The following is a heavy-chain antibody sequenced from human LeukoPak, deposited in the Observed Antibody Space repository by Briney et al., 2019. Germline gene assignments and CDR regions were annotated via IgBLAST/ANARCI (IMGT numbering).Heavy chain of an antibody. CDR3: ARQGGPYYYYMDV. Sequence: SETLSLTCTVSGGSISSGSYYWGWIRQPPGRGLEWIGSIYYSGSTYYNPSLKSRVTISVDTSKNQFSLKLSSVTAADTAVYYCARQGGPYYYYMDVWGKGTTVTVSS. J-gene: IGHJ6*03. V-gene: IGHV4-39*01. CDR2: IYYSGST. D-gene: IGHD1-26*01. CDR1: GGSISSGSYY.